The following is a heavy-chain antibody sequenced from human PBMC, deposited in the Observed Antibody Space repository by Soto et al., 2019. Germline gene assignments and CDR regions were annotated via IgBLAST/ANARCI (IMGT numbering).Heavy chain of an antibody. CDR3: ARDRAFCGGDCYPGYFDY. J-gene: IGHJ4*02. Sequence: GGSLRLSCAASGFTFSDYYMSWIRQAPGKGLEWVSYISGTSSYTNYADSVKGRFTNSRDNAKKSLYLDMSSLRAEDTAVYYCARDRAFCGGDCYPGYFDYWGQGILVTVSS. D-gene: IGHD2-21*02. CDR1: GFTFSDYY. V-gene: IGHV3-11*06. CDR2: ISGTSSYT.